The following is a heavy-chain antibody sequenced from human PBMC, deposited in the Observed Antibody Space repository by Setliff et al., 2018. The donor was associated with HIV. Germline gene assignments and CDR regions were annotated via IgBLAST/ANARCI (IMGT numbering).Heavy chain of an antibody. D-gene: IGHD3-9*01. V-gene: IGHV1-24*01. CDR3: AYYDILTGLDY. J-gene: IGHJ4*02. CDR1: GYTLTELS. CDR2: FDPEDGET. Sequence: VASVKVSCKISGYTLTELSIHWVRQAPGKGLEWMANFDPEDGETIYAQKFQGRVAMTEDTSTDTAYMELSSLGSEDTAVYYCAYYDILTGLDYWGQGTLVTVSS.